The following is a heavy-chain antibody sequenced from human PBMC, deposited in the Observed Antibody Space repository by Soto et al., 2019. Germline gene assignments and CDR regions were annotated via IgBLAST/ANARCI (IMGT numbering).Heavy chain of an antibody. Sequence: SETLSLTCTVSGGSISRYYWSWIRQPPGKGLEWIGYIYDSGSTNYNPSLKSRVTISGNTSKNQFSLKLSSVTAADTAVYYCARDLVVPAALNYNYGMDVWGQGTTVTVS. CDR1: GGSISRYY. J-gene: IGHJ6*02. CDR3: ARDLVVPAALNYNYGMDV. CDR2: IYDSGST. V-gene: IGHV4-59*01. D-gene: IGHD2-2*01.